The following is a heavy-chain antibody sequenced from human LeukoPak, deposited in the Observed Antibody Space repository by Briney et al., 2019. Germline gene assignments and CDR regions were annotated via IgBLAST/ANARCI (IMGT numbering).Heavy chain of an antibody. D-gene: IGHD1-26*01. Sequence: SETLSLTCTVSGGSISSYYWSWIRQPPGKGLEWIGYIYYSGSTNYNPSLKSRVTISVDTSKNQFSLRLTSVTAADTAVYYCARDKVGATNWLDPWGQGTLVTVSS. CDR3: ARDKVGATNWLDP. J-gene: IGHJ5*02. CDR2: IYYSGST. V-gene: IGHV4-59*12. CDR1: GGSISSYY.